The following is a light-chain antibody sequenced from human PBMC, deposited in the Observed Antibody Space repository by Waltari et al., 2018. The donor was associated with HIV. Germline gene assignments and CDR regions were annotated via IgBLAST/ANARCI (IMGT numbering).Light chain of an antibody. V-gene: IGKV4-1*01. CDR3: QQYYTSPYT. Sequence: DIVMTQSPDSLAVSLGERATINCKSSQSVLYSSNKMNYLAWYQQKPGQPPKLFIYWASTRESGVPDRFRGGASGTDFTLTISSLQAEDVAVYYCQQYYTSPYTFGQGTKLDIK. J-gene: IGKJ2*01. CDR1: QSVLYSSNKMNY. CDR2: WAS.